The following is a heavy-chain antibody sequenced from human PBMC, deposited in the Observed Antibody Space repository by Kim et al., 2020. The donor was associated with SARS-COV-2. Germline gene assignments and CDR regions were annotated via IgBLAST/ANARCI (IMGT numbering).Heavy chain of an antibody. D-gene: IGHD3-10*01. J-gene: IGHJ4*02. Sequence: ASVKVSCKASGYTFTSYAMNWVRQAPGQGLEWMGWINTNTGNPTYAQGFTGRFVFSLDTSVSTAYLQISSLKAEDTAVYYCACVTFGELLAYGDYWGQGTLVTVSS. CDR3: ACVTFGELLAYGDY. V-gene: IGHV7-4-1*02. CDR1: GYTFTSYA. CDR2: INTNTGNP.